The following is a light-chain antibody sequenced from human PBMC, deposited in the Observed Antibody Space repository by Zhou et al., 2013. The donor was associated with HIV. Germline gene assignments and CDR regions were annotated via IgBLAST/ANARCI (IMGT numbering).Light chain of an antibody. V-gene: IGKV1-39*01. CDR3: LQHNSIPQT. J-gene: IGKJ1*01. Sequence: DIQMTQSPSSLSASVGDRVTITCRASQSISLYLHWYQQKPGKAPKLLIYGASSLQSGVPSRFSGSGSGTEFTLTISSLQLEDFATYYCLQHNSIPQTFGQGTKVE. CDR1: QSISLY. CDR2: GAS.